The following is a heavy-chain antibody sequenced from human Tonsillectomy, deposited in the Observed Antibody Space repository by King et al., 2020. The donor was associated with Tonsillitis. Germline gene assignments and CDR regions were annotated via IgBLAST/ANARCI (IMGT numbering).Heavy chain of an antibody. D-gene: IGHD2-15*01. CDR1: GGSISRSDYY. Sequence: LQLQESGPGLVKPPETLSLTCSVSGGSISRSDYYWGWIRQPPGKGLEWIGSIYYSGSTFYNPSLKSRVTISVDPSKNQFSLKLSSVTAADTAVYYCARSSIVVIVAATPGFDYFDYWGQGTLVTVSS. CDR2: IYYSGST. J-gene: IGHJ4*02. V-gene: IGHV4-39*01. CDR3: ARSSIVVIVAATPGFDYFDY.